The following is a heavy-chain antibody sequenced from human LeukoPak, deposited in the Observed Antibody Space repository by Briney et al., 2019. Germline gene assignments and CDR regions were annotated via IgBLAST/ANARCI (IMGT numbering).Heavy chain of an antibody. CDR1: GGSITSYY. CDR2: ISYSGST. CDR3: ARHNSGSGSILGN. Sequence: SETLSLTCTVSGGSITSYYWSWIRQPPGKGLEWIGYISYSGSTNYNPSLKSRVTISVDTSKNQFSLKLNSVTAADTAVYYCARHNSGSGSILGNWGQGTLVTVSS. J-gene: IGHJ1*01. D-gene: IGHD3-10*01. V-gene: IGHV4-59*08.